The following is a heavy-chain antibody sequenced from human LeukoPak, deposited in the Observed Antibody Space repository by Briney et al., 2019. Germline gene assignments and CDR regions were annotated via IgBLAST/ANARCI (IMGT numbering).Heavy chain of an antibody. D-gene: IGHD3-22*01. CDR2: IRSKAYGGTT. J-gene: IGHJ4*02. Sequence: SLRLSCTASGFTFGDYAMSWVRKAQGKGMGWGGIIRSKAYGGTTEYAASVKGRFTISRDDSKSIAYLQMNSLKTEDIAVYYCTRDNLYYYDSSGYYYYFDYWGQGTLVTVSS. V-gene: IGHV3-49*04. CDR3: TRDNLYYYDSSGYYYYFDY. CDR1: GFTFGDYA.